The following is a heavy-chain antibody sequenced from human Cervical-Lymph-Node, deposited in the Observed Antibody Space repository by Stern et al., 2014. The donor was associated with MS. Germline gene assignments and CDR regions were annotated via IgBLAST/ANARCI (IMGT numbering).Heavy chain of an antibody. CDR3: ARLGVVASTHSGMDV. CDR1: GYKFSSYW. J-gene: IGHJ6*02. D-gene: IGHD2-15*01. V-gene: IGHV5-51*01. CDR2: IYPGDSDA. Sequence: VQLVQSGAEVKKPGESLKISCQGSGYKFSSYWIAWVSQMPGKGLEWMGIIYPGDSDAKYGRSFQGQVTISGDKSINTAYLQWSSLKASDTGTFYCARLGVVASTHSGMDVWGQGTTVTVSS.